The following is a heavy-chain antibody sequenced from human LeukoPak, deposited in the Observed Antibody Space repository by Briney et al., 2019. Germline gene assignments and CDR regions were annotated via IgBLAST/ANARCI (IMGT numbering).Heavy chain of an antibody. CDR1: GFTFSSYS. J-gene: IGHJ3*02. V-gene: IGHV3-21*04. Sequence: GGSLRLSCAASGFTFSSYSMNWVRQAPGKGLEWVSSISSSGNYIYYADSVKGRFTISRDDAKNSLYLQMNSLRAEDTAVYYCARDESGYWPYGAFDIWGQGTMVTVSS. D-gene: IGHD5-18*01. CDR3: ARDESGYWPYGAFDI. CDR2: ISSSGNYI.